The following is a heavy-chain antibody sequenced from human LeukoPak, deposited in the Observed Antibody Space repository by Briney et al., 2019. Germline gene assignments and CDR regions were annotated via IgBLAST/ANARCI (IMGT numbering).Heavy chain of an antibody. D-gene: IGHD5-18*01. V-gene: IGHV3-30*03. Sequence: PGGSLRLSCAASGFTFSSYGMHWVRQAPGKGLEWVAVISYDGSNKYYADSVKGRFTISRDNSKNTLYLQMNSLRAEDTAVYYCAREIQLWLEVGGMDVWGQGTTVTVSS. CDR3: AREIQLWLEVGGMDV. J-gene: IGHJ6*02. CDR2: ISYDGSNK. CDR1: GFTFSSYG.